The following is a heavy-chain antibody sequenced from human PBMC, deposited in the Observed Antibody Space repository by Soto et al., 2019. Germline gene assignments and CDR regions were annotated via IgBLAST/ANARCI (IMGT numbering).Heavy chain of an antibody. CDR2: IYYSGST. CDR1: GCSISSGGYY. J-gene: IGHJ6*01. CDR3: ARDPSYDHRNGMDV. Sequence: QVQLQESGPGLVKPSQTLSLTCTVSGCSISSGGYYWSWIRQHPGKGLEWIGYIYYSGSTYYNPSLKSRVTISVDTSKNQFSLKLSSVTAADTAVYYCARDPSYDHRNGMDVWGQWTKVTVSS. V-gene: IGHV4-31*03. D-gene: IGHD3-22*01.